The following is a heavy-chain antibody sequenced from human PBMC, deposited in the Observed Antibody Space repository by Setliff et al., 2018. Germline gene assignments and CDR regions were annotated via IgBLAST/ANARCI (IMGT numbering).Heavy chain of an antibody. V-gene: IGHV3-74*01. CDR1: GFSFGNYW. J-gene: IGHJ4*02. Sequence: PGGSLRLSCAASGFSFGNYWMHWVRQAPGKGLVWVSRINSDGSSTNYADSVKGQFTVSRDNAKNTLYLQMNSLRAEDTAVYYCASSRTGSSPGPHNWGQGTLVTVSS. D-gene: IGHD6-6*01. CDR2: INSDGSST. CDR3: ASSRTGSSPGPHN.